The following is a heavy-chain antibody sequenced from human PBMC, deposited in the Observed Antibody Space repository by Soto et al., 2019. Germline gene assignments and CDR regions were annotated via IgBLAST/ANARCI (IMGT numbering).Heavy chain of an antibody. CDR3: TRIPPNGYCSSSSCSAFDI. J-gene: IGHJ3*02. Sequence: EVQLVESGGGLVQPGRSLRLSCSASGFTFGDYALSWFRQAPGKGLEWVGFITSKRYGGTTESAASVKGRFSISRDDSKSIAYLQMNSLKTEDTAVYYCTRIPPNGYCSSSSCSAFDIWGQWTMVTVSS. CDR1: GFTFGDYA. D-gene: IGHD2-2*01. V-gene: IGHV3-49*03. CDR2: ITSKRYGGTT.